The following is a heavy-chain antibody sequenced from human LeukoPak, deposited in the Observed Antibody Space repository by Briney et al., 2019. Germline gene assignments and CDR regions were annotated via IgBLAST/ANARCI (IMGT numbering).Heavy chain of an antibody. D-gene: IGHD2-15*01. V-gene: IGHV4-59*11. J-gene: IGHJ3*02. CDR3: AREELYLDAFDI. CDR1: GGSISSHY. Sequence: SETLSLTCTVSGGSISSHYWSWIRQPPGKGLEWIGYIYYSGSTNYNPSLKSRVTISVDTSKNQFSLKLSSVTAADTAVYCCAREELYLDAFDIWGQGTMVTVSS. CDR2: IYYSGST.